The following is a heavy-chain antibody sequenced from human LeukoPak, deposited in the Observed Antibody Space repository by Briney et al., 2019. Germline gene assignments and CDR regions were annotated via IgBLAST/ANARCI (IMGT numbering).Heavy chain of an antibody. J-gene: IGHJ6*04. CDR1: GFTFSRSV. CDR3: AADPGYGGTHYYYTIDV. Sequence: SSVKVSCKASGFTFSRSVVQWVRQARGQGLEWIGWIVVGSANTNYAEKFQRRVTITRDMSTSTAYMEVSSLRSEDTAVYYCAADPGYGGTHYYYTIDVWGKAPTVTVSS. V-gene: IGHV1-58*01. CDR2: IVVGSANT. D-gene: IGHD1-1*01.